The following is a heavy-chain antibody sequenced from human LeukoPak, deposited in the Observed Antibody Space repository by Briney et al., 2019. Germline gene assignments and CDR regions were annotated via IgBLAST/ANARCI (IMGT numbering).Heavy chain of an antibody. CDR3: ARDRRISGWYFDL. Sequence: GGSLRLSCAASGFTFSSYAMHWVGQAPGKGLEGVAVISYDGSNKYYADSVKGRFTISRDNSKNTLYLQMNSLRAEDTAVYYCARDRRISGWYFDLWGRGTLVTVSS. CDR2: ISYDGSNK. CDR1: GFTFSSYA. J-gene: IGHJ2*01. V-gene: IGHV3-30*04. D-gene: IGHD3-10*01.